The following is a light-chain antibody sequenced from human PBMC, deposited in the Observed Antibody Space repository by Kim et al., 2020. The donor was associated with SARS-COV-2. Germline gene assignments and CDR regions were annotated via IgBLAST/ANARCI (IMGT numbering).Light chain of an antibody. Sequence: SSELTQDPAVSVALGQTVRITCQGDSLRCYYATWYQQKPGQAQILVIYGKNNRPSGIPDRFSGSSSGNTASLTITGTPAGDEADYYCNSRDSNDSVGFGEGTQRNVL. V-gene: IGLV3-19*01. CDR3: NSRDSNDSVG. CDR2: GKN. CDR1: SLRCYY. J-gene: IGLJ2*01.